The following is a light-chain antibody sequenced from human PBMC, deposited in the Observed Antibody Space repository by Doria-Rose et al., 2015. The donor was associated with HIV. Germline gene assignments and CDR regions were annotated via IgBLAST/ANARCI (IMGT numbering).Light chain of an antibody. CDR1: QSFSSTY. CDR2: DGS. Sequence: EIVLTQSPGTPSLSPGERATLSCRASQSFSSTYLAWYQQKPGQAPSLLIYDGSTRATGIPDRFSASGSGTDFTLTINRLEPEDFALYYRHQYGTSWTFGQGTKVEI. CDR3: HQYGTSWT. J-gene: IGKJ1*01. V-gene: IGKV3-20*01.